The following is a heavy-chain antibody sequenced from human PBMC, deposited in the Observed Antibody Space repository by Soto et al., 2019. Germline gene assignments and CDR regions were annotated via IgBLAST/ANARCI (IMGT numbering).Heavy chain of an antibody. V-gene: IGHV1-8*01. CDR1: GYTFTSYD. CDR2: MNPNSGNT. J-gene: IGHJ4*02. D-gene: IGHD3-22*01. Sequence: ASVKVSCKASGYTFTSYDINWVRQATGQRLERMGWMNPNSGNTGYAQKFQGRVTMTRNTSISTAYMELSSLRSEDTAVYYCAAHPKYYYDSSGYYFYDYWGQGTLVTVSS. CDR3: AAHPKYYYDSSGYYFYDY.